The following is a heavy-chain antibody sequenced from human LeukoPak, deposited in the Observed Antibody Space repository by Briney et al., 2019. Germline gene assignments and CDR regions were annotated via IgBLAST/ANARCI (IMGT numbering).Heavy chain of an antibody. J-gene: IGHJ3*02. CDR3: ASPAPYDSSGYGAFDI. D-gene: IGHD3-22*01. CDR1: GGSISSYY. CDR2: IYYSGST. V-gene: IGHV4-59*08. Sequence: PSETLSLTCTVSGGSISSYYWSWIRQPPGQGLEWIGYIYYSGSTNYNPSLKSRVTISVDTSKNQFSLKLSSVTAADTAVYYCASPAPYDSSGYGAFDIWGQGTMVTVSS.